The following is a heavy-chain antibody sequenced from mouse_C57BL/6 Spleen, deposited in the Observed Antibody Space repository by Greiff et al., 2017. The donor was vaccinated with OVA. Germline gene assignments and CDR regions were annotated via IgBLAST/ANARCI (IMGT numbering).Heavy chain of an antibody. CDR1: GFTFSSYT. CDR2: ISGGGGNT. V-gene: IGHV5-9*01. J-gene: IGHJ4*01. CDR3: ARQGRGYAMDY. Sequence: EVQVVESGGGLVKPGGSLKLSCAASGFTFSSYTMSWVRQTPEKRLEWVATISGGGGNTYYPDSVKGRFTISRDNAKNTLYLQMSSLRSEDTALYYCARQGRGYAMDYWGQGTSVTVSS.